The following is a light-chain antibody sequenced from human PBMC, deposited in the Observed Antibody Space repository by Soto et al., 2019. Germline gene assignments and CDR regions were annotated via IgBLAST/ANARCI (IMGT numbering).Light chain of an antibody. Sequence: EIVLTQSPGTLSLSPGERATLSCRASQSVSSSYLAWYQEKPGQAPRLLIYGASSKATGIPDRFSGGGSGTYFTLAISRLEPEGFAVYYGQQYGSSPFTFGPGSKVDIK. CDR3: QQYGSSPFT. J-gene: IGKJ3*01. CDR1: QSVSSSY. CDR2: GAS. V-gene: IGKV3-20*01.